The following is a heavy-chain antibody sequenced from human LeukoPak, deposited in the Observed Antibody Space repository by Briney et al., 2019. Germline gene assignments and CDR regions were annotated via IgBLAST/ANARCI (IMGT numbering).Heavy chain of an antibody. D-gene: IGHD6-13*01. CDR3: ARGIAATGKVDY. CDR2: INHSGST. V-gene: IGHV4-34*01. CDR1: GGSFSGYY. J-gene: IGHJ4*02. Sequence: SETLSLTXVVYGGSFSGYYWSWIRQPPGKGLEWIGEINHSGSTNYNPSLKSRVTISVDTSRNQFSLKLSSLTAADTAVYYCARGIAATGKVDYWGQGTLVTVSS.